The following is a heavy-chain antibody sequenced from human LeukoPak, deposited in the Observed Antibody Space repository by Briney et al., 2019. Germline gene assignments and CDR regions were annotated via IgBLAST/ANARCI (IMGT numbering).Heavy chain of an antibody. D-gene: IGHD5-12*01. J-gene: IGHJ4*01. CDR3: ARDYAFSGFGYFDS. Sequence: GGSLRLSCAASGFTFSSYSMSWVRQAPGKGLEWVANIKQDGSEKYYVDSVKGRFTISRDNTKNSLYLQMNSLRAEDTAVYYCARDYAFSGFGYFDSWGQGTLVTVSS. CDR1: GFTFSSYS. CDR2: IKQDGSEK. V-gene: IGHV3-7*01.